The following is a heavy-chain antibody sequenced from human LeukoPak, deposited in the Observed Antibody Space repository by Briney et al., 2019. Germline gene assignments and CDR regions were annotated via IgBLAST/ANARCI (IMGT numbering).Heavy chain of an antibody. CDR2: IRYDGSNK. J-gene: IGHJ4*02. D-gene: IGHD3-3*01. Sequence: PGGSLRLSCAASGFTFSSYGMHWVRQAPGKGLEWVAFIRYDGSNKYYADSVKGRFTISRDNSKNTLYLQMNSLRAEDTAVYYCAKDPDYDFWSGYYFDYWGQGTLVTVSS. CDR3: AKDPDYDFWSGYYFDY. CDR1: GFTFSSYG. V-gene: IGHV3-30*02.